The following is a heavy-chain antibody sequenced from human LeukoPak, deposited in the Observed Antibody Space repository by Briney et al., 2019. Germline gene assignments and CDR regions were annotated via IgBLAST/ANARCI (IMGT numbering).Heavy chain of an antibody. CDR1: GFTFSSYA. CDR2: ISYDGSNK. J-gene: IGHJ4*02. V-gene: IGHV3-30-3*01. D-gene: IGHD3-22*01. Sequence: GGSLRLSCSASGFTFSSYAMHWVRQAPGKGLEWVAVISYDGSNKYYADSVKGRFTISRDNSKNTLYLQMNSLRAEDTAVYYCARDYYDSSGYCPFDYWGQGTLVTVSS. CDR3: ARDYYDSSGYCPFDY.